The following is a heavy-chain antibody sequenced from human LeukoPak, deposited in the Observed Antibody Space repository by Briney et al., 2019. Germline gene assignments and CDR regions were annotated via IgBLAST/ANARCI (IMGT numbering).Heavy chain of an antibody. V-gene: IGHV4-59*08. J-gene: IGHJ4*02. D-gene: IGHD1-26*01. Sequence: SETLSLTCTVSGDSISGYFWSWIRQTPGKGLERIGYIHYSGATNYNPSLKSRVTMSVDTSKDQFSLKLSSVNAADTAVYYCARARTVGVYDYWGQGTLVTVSS. CDR1: GDSISGYF. CDR3: ARARTVGVYDY. CDR2: IHYSGAT.